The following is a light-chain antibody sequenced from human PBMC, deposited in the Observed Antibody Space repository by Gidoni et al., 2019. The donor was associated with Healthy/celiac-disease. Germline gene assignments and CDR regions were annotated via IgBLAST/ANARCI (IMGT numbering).Light chain of an antibody. CDR2: KAA. J-gene: IGKJ5*01. Sequence: DIHLTQSHSTLSASVGDRVTITCRTSQSISSWLAWYQQKTGKAPKLLIYKAASLESGVPSRFSGSGSGTEFTLTISSLQPDDFATYYCQQYNSYPITFXQXTRLXIK. CDR1: QSISSW. V-gene: IGKV1-5*03. CDR3: QQYNSYPIT.